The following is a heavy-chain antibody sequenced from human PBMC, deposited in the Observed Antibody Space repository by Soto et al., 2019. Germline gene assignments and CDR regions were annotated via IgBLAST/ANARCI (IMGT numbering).Heavy chain of an antibody. Sequence: QVQLVQSGAEVKKPGSSVKVSCKASGGTFSSYTISWVRQAPGQGLEWMGRIIPILGIANYAQKFQGRVTITADKSTSTAYMEVSSLRSEDTAVYYCARGLLYGGSCEDGWGQGTTVTVSS. CDR2: IIPILGIA. V-gene: IGHV1-69*02. D-gene: IGHD2-15*01. CDR1: GGTFSSYT. CDR3: ARGLLYGGSCEDG. J-gene: IGHJ6*02.